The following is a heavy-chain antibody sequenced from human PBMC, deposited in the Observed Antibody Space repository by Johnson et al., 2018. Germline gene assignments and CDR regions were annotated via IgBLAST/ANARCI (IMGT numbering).Heavy chain of an antibody. J-gene: IGHJ4*02. V-gene: IGHV3-30*03. Sequence: QVQLVESGGGVVQPGRSLRLSCAASGFILNNYGMHWVRQAPGKGLEWVAVIAHDGSYMDYVDSVKGRFTISRDDSKNALYLQMNSLRDEDTGLYHCVSDIATPIAMGSYFDHWGQGTLVTVSS. CDR1: GFILNNYG. CDR2: IAHDGSYM. D-gene: IGHD5-12*01. CDR3: VSDIATPIAMGSYFDH.